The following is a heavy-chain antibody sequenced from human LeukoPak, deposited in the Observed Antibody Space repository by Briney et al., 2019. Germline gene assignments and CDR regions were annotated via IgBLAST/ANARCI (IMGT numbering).Heavy chain of an antibody. V-gene: IGHV1-2*02. CDR1: GHTFTGYY. D-gene: IGHD3-22*01. Sequence: PGASVKVSCKASGHTFTGYYMHWVRQAPGQGLEWMGWINANSGGTNYAQKFQGRVTMTRDTSISTAYMELSRLRSDDTAVYYCASKWVTYYYNSSYYHYPTDVFDIWGQGTMVTVSS. CDR2: INANSGGT. CDR3: ASKWVTYYYNSSYYHYPTDVFDI. J-gene: IGHJ3*02.